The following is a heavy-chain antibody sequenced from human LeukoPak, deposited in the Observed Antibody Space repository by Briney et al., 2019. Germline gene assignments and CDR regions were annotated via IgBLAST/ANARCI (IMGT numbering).Heavy chain of an antibody. D-gene: IGHD5-12*01. Sequence: TLSLTCTVSGVSISTYYWTWIRQPPGKALEWLALIYWNDDERYRPSLKSRLTITKDTSKNQVVLTMTNMDPVDTATYFCAHSRGYIGYGPFDYWGQGTLVAVSS. V-gene: IGHV2-5*01. CDR1: GVSISTYYWT. CDR3: AHSRGYIGYGPFDY. CDR2: IYWNDDE. J-gene: IGHJ4*02.